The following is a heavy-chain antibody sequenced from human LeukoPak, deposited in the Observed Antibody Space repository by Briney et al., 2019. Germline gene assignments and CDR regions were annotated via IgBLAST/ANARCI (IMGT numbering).Heavy chain of an antibody. V-gene: IGHV3-23*01. J-gene: IGHJ4*02. CDR2: VSGRGDTT. D-gene: IGHD2/OR15-2a*01. Sequence: GGSLRLSCAASGFTFSSYDISWVRQAPGKGLEWVSAVSGRGDTTYYSDSVRGRFTISRDNSKSTLHLQIDSLRAEDTAVYYCAKHTFSQGVRDCWGQGTPVTVSS. CDR3: AKHTFSQGVRDC. CDR1: GFTFSSYD.